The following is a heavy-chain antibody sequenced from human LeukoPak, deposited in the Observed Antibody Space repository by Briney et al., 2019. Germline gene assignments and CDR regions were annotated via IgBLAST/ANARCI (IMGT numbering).Heavy chain of an antibody. V-gene: IGHV3-21*01. CDR2: ISSSSSYI. CDR1: GFTFSSYS. CDR3: ARDDRYSGSYELFDY. Sequence: GGSLRLSCAASGFTFSSYSMNWVRKAPGKGLDWFSSISSSSSYIYYADSVKGRFTISRDNAKNSLYLQMNSLRAEDTAVYYCARDDRYSGSYELFDYWGQGTLVTVSS. J-gene: IGHJ4*02. D-gene: IGHD1-26*01.